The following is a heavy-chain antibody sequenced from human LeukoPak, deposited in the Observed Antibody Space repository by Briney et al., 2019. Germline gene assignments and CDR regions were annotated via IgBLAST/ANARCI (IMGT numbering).Heavy chain of an antibody. Sequence: ASVKVSCKASGYTFTSYDINWVRQATGQGLEWMGWMNPNSGNTGYAQKFQGRVTITRNTSISTAYMELSSLRSEDTAVYYCARGGYCSSTSCYRDYYYYYYYMDVWGKGTTVTVSS. CDR3: ARGGYCSSTSCYRDYYYYYYYMDV. CDR1: GYTFTSYD. D-gene: IGHD2-2*01. V-gene: IGHV1-8*03. J-gene: IGHJ6*03. CDR2: MNPNSGNT.